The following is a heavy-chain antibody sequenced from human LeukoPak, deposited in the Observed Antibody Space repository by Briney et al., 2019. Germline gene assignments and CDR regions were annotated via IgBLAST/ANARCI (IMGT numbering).Heavy chain of an antibody. CDR2: INPSGGST. CDR3: ARDYVGEQWLVLTGTAFSRGNYYFDY. CDR1: GYTFTCYY. V-gene: IGHV1-46*01. D-gene: IGHD6-19*01. Sequence: ASVKVSCKASGYTFTCYYMHWVRQAPGQGLEWMGIINPSGGSTSYAQKFQGRVTMTRDTSTSTVYMELSSLRSEDTAVYYCARDYVGEQWLVLTGTAFSRGNYYFDYWGQGTLVTVSS. J-gene: IGHJ4*02.